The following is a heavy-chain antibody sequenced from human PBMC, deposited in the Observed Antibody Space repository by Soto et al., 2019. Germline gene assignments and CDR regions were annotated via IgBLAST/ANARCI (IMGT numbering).Heavy chain of an antibody. D-gene: IGHD5-12*01. CDR1: GGSISSYY. V-gene: IGHV4-59*01. CDR3: ARSLFGSPKTNSGYDSSRFYYYYYYMDV. J-gene: IGHJ6*03. Sequence: SETLSLTCTVSGGSISSYYWSWIRQPPGKGLEWIGYIYYSGSTNYNPSLKSRVTISVDTSKNQFSLKLSSVTAADTAVYYCARSLFGSPKTNSGYDSSRFYYYYYYMDVWGKGTTVTVSS. CDR2: IYYSGST.